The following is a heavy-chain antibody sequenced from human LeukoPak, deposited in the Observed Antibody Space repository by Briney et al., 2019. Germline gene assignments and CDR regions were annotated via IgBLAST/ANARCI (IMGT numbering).Heavy chain of an antibody. J-gene: IGHJ4*02. D-gene: IGHD2/OR15-2a*01. CDR1: GYSFATYW. CDR3: ARRVNRRAGRIDN. Sequence: GESQKISCKGSGYSFATYWIGWVRQMPDKGLEWMGMIYPGDSDTRYTPSFQGQVTISADKTISTTNLQWNNLKASDTAIYYCARRVNRRAGRIDNWGQGTLVTVSS. CDR2: IYPGDSDT. V-gene: IGHV5-51*01.